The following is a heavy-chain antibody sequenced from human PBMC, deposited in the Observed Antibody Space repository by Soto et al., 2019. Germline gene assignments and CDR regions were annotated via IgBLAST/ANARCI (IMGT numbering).Heavy chain of an antibody. J-gene: IGHJ6*02. D-gene: IGHD2-2*01. CDR2: IYYSGST. CDR1: GGSISSSSYY. V-gene: IGHV4-39*01. Sequence: SETLSLTCTVSGGSISSSSYYWGWIRQPPGKGLEWIGSIYYSGSTYYNPSLKSRVTISVDTSKNQFSLKLSSVTAADTAVYYCASSGYCSSTSCYWGLDYYGMDVWGQGTTVTVSS. CDR3: ASSGYCSSTSCYWGLDYYGMDV.